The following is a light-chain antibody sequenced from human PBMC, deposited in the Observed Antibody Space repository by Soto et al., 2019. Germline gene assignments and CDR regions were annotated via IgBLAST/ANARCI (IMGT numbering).Light chain of an antibody. V-gene: IGKV3-20*01. CDR2: GAS. CDR3: QQYASSWT. Sequence: IVLTRSPGTLTGSPGERATLSCWASESVSTSSLAWYQQKPGQAPRLLTYGASRRATGIPDRLSGSGSGPDFTLTISTLEPEDFAGYLCQQYASSWTFGQGTKVDI. CDR1: ESVSTSS. J-gene: IGKJ1*01.